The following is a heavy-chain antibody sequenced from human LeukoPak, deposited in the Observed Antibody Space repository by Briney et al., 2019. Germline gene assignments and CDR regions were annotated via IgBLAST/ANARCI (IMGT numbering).Heavy chain of an antibody. CDR3: ARSFNCSSTSCPYYYYYYMDV. CDR2: ISAYNGNT. J-gene: IGHJ6*03. CDR1: GYTFTIYV. D-gene: IGHD2-2*01. Sequence: ASVKVSCKASGYTFTIYVISWVRQAPGQGLEWMGWISAYNGNTKYEQKLQGRVTMTTDTSTSTAYMELRSLRSDDTAVYYCARSFNCSSTSCPYYYYYYMDVWGKGTTVTVSS. V-gene: IGHV1-18*01.